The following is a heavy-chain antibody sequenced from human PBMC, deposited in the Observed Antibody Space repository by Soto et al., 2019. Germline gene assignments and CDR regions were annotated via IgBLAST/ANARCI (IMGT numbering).Heavy chain of an antibody. Sequence: PGGSLRLSCAASGFTFSSYSVNWVRQAPGKGLEWVSYISSSSGTIYYTDSVKGRFTISRDNAKNSLYLQMNSLRDEDTAVYYCARLMAGPASFDIRGQGTMVTGS. V-gene: IGHV3-48*02. J-gene: IGHJ3*02. CDR3: ARLMAGPASFDI. CDR2: ISSSSGTI. CDR1: GFTFSSYS. D-gene: IGHD6-19*01.